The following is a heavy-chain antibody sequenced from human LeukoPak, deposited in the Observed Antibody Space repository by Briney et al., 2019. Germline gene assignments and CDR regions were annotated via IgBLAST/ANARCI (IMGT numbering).Heavy chain of an antibody. CDR1: GYTFTSYG. CDR2: ISAYNGNT. Sequence: ASVKVSCKASGYTFTSYGISWVRQAPGQGREWMGWISAYNGNTNYAQKLQGRVTMTTDTSTSTAYMELRSLRSDDTAVYYCASLRVVPAAAYYYYYMDVWGKGTTVTVSS. J-gene: IGHJ6*03. D-gene: IGHD2-2*01. CDR3: ASLRVVPAAAYYYYYMDV. V-gene: IGHV1-18*01.